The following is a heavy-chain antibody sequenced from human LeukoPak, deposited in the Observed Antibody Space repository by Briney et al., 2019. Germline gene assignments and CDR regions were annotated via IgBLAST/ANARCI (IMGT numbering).Heavy chain of an antibody. CDR1: GGSISSYY. CDR3: ARDRGDDSSGYYSPLDAFDI. V-gene: IGHV4-59*01. D-gene: IGHD3-22*01. J-gene: IGHJ3*02. CDR2: IYYSGGT. Sequence: PSGTLPLTCTVSGGSISSYYWSWFRQPPGEGLEGIGYIYYSGGTNYNPSLKSRVTISVDTSKSQFSLKLSSVIAADTAVYYCARDRGDDSSGYYSPLDAFDIWGQGTMVTVSS.